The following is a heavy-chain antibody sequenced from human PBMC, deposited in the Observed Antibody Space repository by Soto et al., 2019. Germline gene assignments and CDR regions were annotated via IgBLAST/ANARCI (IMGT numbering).Heavy chain of an antibody. V-gene: IGHV1-18*01. Sequence: QVHLVQSGLEVKKPGASVKVSCKVYGYTFTTSGVSWVRQAPGQGLEWMGWISGYNDNTKYAQKIQGRVTMTTDTSTSTGYMELMSLTSDETALYYCIVGGGAFYWGQGTLVTVSS. CDR1: GYTFTTSG. D-gene: IGHD1-26*01. CDR3: IVGGGAFY. J-gene: IGHJ4*02. CDR2: ISGYNDNT.